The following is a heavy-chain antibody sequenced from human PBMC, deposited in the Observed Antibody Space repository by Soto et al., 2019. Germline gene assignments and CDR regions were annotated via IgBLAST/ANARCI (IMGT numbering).Heavy chain of an antibody. V-gene: IGHV4-39*01. CDR1: GGSISSSSYY. D-gene: IGHD3-10*01. J-gene: IGHJ5*02. CDR3: ASGVSGNVDP. CDR2: IYYSGST. Sequence: QLQLQESGPGLVKPSETLSLTCTVSGGSISSSSYYWGWIRQPPGKGLAWIGSIYYSGSTYYNPSLKSRVTISVDTSSDQFSLKLSSVTAADTAVYDCASGVSGNVDPWGQGTLVTVSS.